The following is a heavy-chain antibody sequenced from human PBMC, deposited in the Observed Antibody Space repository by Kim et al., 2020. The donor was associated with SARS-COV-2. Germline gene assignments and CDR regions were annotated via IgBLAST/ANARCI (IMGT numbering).Heavy chain of an antibody. V-gene: IGHV1-46*01. CDR3: ARVRTRVDGSSLNWVDT. Sequence: ASVKVSCKASGYTFTSYYIHWVRQAPGQGLEWLGIITPRDGTTYYAQKFQGRVTMNRDTSTSTGYMELSSLRSEDTAMYYCARVRTRVDGSSLNWVDTWGQGTLVTVSS. CDR2: ITPRDGTT. J-gene: IGHJ5*02. D-gene: IGHD2-15*01. CDR1: GYTFTSYY.